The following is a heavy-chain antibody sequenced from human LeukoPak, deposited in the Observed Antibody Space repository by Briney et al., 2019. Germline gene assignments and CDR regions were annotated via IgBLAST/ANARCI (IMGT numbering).Heavy chain of an antibody. J-gene: IGHJ5*02. Sequence: SETLSLTCTVSGDSMSSSHYCWGWIRQPPGKGLEWIGSIYYSGSTYYNPSLKSRVTISVDTSKNQFSLKLSSVTAADTAVYYCARAQYYDSSVYSENNWFDPWGQGTLVTVSS. CDR2: IYYSGST. D-gene: IGHD3-22*01. V-gene: IGHV4-39*07. CDR3: ARAQYYDSSVYSENNWFDP. CDR1: GDSMSSSHYC.